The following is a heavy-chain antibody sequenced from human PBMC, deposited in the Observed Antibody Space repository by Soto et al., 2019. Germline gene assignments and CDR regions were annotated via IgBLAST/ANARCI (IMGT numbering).Heavy chain of an antibody. D-gene: IGHD6-13*01. CDR3: AREGAGNSSWYLFPPGWYYYGMDV. CDR1: GFTFSSYA. CDR2: ISYDGSNK. V-gene: IGHV3-30-3*01. Sequence: PEGFLRLSCAASGFTFSSYAMHWVRQAPGKGLEWVAVISYDGSNKYYADSVKGRFTISRDNSKNTLYLQMNSLRAEDTAVYYCAREGAGNSSWYLFPPGWYYYGMDVWGQGATVTVSS. J-gene: IGHJ6*02.